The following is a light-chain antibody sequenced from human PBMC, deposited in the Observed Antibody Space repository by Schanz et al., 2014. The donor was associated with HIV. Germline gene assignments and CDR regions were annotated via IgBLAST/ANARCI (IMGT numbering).Light chain of an antibody. CDR1: SSDVGADNS. CDR3: NSYSHSNTYV. CDR2: DVT. J-gene: IGLJ1*01. Sequence: QSVLTQPASVSGSPGQSITISCTGTSSDVGADNSVSWYQQHPGRAPRLLVYDVTKRPSGVPDRFSGSKSGNTASLTISGLQPEDEADYYCNSYSHSNTYVFGSGTKLTVL. V-gene: IGLV2-14*03.